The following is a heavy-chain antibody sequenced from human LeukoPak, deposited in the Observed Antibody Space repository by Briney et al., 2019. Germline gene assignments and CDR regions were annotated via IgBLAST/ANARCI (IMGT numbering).Heavy chain of an antibody. D-gene: IGHD1/OR15-1a*01. J-gene: IGHJ4*02. Sequence: PGGSLRLSCAASGFIFTDYGMHWVRQAPGKGLEWVAFIRYDGSKKYYADSVKGRFTISRVNSENTVYLQMNSLRGEDTAVYYCAKEGTASKPSDLDYWGQGTLVTVSS. V-gene: IGHV3-30*02. CDR3: AKEGTASKPSDLDY. CDR2: IRYDGSKK. CDR1: GFIFTDYG.